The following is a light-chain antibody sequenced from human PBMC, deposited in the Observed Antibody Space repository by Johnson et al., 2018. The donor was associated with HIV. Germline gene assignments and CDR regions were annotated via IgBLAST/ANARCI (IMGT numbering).Light chain of an antibody. J-gene: IGLJ1*01. CDR2: DNN. CDR3: GTGDSSLRVGV. Sequence: QSFLTQPPSVSAAPGQKVTISCSGSSSNIGNNFVSWYQQLPGRAPKLLIYDNNQRPSGIPDRFSGSKSGTSATLGITGLQNGDAAAYYCGTGDSSLRVGVVGTGTKVTVL. V-gene: IGLV1-51*01. CDR1: SSNIGNNF.